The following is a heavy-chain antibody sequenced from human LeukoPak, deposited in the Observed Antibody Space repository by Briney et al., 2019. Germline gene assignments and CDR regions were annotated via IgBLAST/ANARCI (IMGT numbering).Heavy chain of an antibody. D-gene: IGHD3-10*01. Sequence: GGSLRLSCAASGFTFSSYAMHWVRQAPGKGLEWVAVISYDGSNKYYADSVKGRFTISRDNSKNTPYLQMNSLRAEDTAVYYCARAGVRGDMDVWGKGTTVTVSS. V-gene: IGHV3-30*04. CDR2: ISYDGSNK. J-gene: IGHJ6*03. CDR1: GFTFSSYA. CDR3: ARAGVRGDMDV.